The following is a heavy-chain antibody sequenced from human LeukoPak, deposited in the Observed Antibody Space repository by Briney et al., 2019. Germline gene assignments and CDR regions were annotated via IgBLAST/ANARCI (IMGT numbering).Heavy chain of an antibody. V-gene: IGHV3-21*01. Sequence: LSLTCTVSGGSISSGGFYWSWVRQAPGKGLEWVSSISSSSSYIYYADSVKGRFTISRDNAKNSLYLQMNSLRAEDTAVYYCASPYGTIFGDYGMDVWGQGTTVTVSS. CDR3: ASPYGTIFGDYGMDV. CDR2: ISSSSSYI. D-gene: IGHD3-3*01. J-gene: IGHJ6*02. CDR1: GGSISSGG.